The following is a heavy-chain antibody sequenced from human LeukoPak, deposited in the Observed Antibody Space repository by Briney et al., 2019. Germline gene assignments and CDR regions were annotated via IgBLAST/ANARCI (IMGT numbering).Heavy chain of an antibody. CDR1: GFTFSRYW. Sequence: GGSLRLSCVASGFTFSRYWMHWVRQAPGKGLVWVSRINSDGRSTNYADSVKGRFTISRDNSKNTLYLQMNSLRAEDTAVYYCAKDQHYYGSGSYLYWGQGTLVTVSS. D-gene: IGHD3-10*01. CDR3: AKDQHYYGSGSYLY. V-gene: IGHV3-74*01. J-gene: IGHJ4*02. CDR2: INSDGRST.